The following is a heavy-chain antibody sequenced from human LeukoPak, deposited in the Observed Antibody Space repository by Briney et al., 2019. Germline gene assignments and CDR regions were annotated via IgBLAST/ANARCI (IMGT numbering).Heavy chain of an antibody. J-gene: IGHJ2*01. CDR2: ISGSGDST. Sequence: PGGSLRLSCAASGFTFSSYDMSWVRQAPGKGLEWVSGISGSGDSTYYADSVKGRFTISRDNSKNTLYLQMNSLRAEDTAVYYCARDTVGEQWLDGYFDLWGRGTLVTVSS. CDR1: GFTFSSYD. V-gene: IGHV3-23*01. CDR3: ARDTVGEQWLDGYFDL. D-gene: IGHD6-19*01.